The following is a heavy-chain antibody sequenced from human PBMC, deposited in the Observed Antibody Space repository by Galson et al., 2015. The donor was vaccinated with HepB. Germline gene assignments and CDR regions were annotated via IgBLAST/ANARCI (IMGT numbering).Heavy chain of an antibody. CDR3: ARGDVSDYVSTPFDS. V-gene: IGHV3-30*09. D-gene: IGHD1-26*01. CDR2: ISYDGSKK. Sequence: SLRLSCAASGFTFSSYAMHWVRQAPGKGLEWVAVISYDGSKKYYADSVKGRFAISRDNSKNTLYLQMDSLRVEDTAVYYCARGDVSDYVSTPFDSWGQGTLVTVSS. J-gene: IGHJ4*02. CDR1: GFTFSSYA.